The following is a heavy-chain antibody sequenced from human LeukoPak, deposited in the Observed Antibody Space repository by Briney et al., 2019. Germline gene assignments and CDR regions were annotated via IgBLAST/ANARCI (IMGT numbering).Heavy chain of an antibody. V-gene: IGHV3-21*06. D-gene: IGHD2-15*01. CDR2: ISRSSNYI. CDR3: ARVACSGDSCYMDY. Sequence: GGSLRLSCAASGFSFSSESMNWVRQAPGKGLEWVSSISRSSNYIYYADSMKGRFTISRDNAKNSLYLQINSLRAEDTAVYYCARVACSGDSCYMDYWGQGTLVTVSS. J-gene: IGHJ4*02. CDR1: GFSFSSES.